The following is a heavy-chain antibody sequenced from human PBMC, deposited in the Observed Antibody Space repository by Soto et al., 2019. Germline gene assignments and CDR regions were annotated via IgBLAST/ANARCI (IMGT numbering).Heavy chain of an antibody. Sequence: EVHLAESGGGLVQPGGSLRLSCVASGFTFSAYSMNWVRQAPGKGLDWVSYISAGSDTIYYADSVKGRFTISRDNAKNSLYLQMNSLRDEDTAVYYCARYGSGSFIRDPFDYWGQGSLVTVSS. J-gene: IGHJ4*02. CDR1: GFTFSAYS. CDR3: ARYGSGSFIRDPFDY. V-gene: IGHV3-48*02. D-gene: IGHD3-10*01. CDR2: ISAGSDTI.